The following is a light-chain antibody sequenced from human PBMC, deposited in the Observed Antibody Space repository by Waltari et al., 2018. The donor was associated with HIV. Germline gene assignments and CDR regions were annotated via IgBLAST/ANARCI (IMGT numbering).Light chain of an antibody. Sequence: DIQLTQSPSFLSASVGDRVTITCRASQDISSYLAWYQRKPGKDPKLVIYAASTLQSGVPSRFSGSGSGTEFTLTISSLQPEDFATYYCQQLNSYPLTFGGGTKVEIK. CDR2: AAS. CDR3: QQLNSYPLT. J-gene: IGKJ4*01. CDR1: QDISSY. V-gene: IGKV1-9*01.